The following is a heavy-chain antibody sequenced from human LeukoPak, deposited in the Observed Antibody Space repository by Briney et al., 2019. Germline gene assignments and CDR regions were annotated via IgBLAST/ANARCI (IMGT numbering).Heavy chain of an antibody. J-gene: IGHJ4*02. Sequence: PSETLSLTCSFSGGSLSGYYWSWLRQPPGKGLEWIGYIYYSGSTNYNPSLKSRVTISVDTSKNQFSLKLSSVTAADTAVYYCARTTQVEWLHFDYWGQGTLVTVSS. D-gene: IGHD3-3*01. CDR1: GGSLSGYY. CDR3: ARTTQVEWLHFDY. V-gene: IGHV4-59*01. CDR2: IYYSGST.